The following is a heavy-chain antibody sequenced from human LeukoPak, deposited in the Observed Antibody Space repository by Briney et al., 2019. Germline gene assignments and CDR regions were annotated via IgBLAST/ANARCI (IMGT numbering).Heavy chain of an antibody. Sequence: GGSLRLSCAASGFTFSSYAMHWVRQAPGKGLVWVALIYGDGSFTRYADSVKGRFTISRDNAKNTVYLQMNSLRVEDTAVHYCARVYETNGYLYWGQGSLVTVSS. CDR1: GFTFSSYA. J-gene: IGHJ4*02. CDR3: ARVYETNGYLY. D-gene: IGHD3-22*01. CDR2: IYGDGSFT. V-gene: IGHV3-74*01.